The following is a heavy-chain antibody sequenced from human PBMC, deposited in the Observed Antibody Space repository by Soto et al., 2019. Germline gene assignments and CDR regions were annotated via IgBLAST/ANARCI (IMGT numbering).Heavy chain of an antibody. Sequence: QLQLQESGSGLVKPSQTLSLTCAVSGGSISSGGYSWNWIRQPPGKGLEWIGYIYHSGSTYYNPSLKSRVTIPVDKSKNQLALKLTSVTAADTAMYYCARDQLEGNWFDPWGPGTLVTVSS. CDR1: GGSISSGGYS. J-gene: IGHJ5*02. V-gene: IGHV4-30-2*01. D-gene: IGHD1-1*01. CDR2: IYHSGST. CDR3: ARDQLEGNWFDP.